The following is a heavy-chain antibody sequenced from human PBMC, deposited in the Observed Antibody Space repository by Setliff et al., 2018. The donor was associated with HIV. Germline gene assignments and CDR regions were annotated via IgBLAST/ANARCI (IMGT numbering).Heavy chain of an antibody. V-gene: IGHV4-38-2*01. CDR2: IYHNGNT. Sequence: SETLSLTCAVSGYYISRDYYWGWIRQPPGKGLEWIGSIYHNGNTYYSPSLKSRVTISVDTSRNQISRKLSSVTAADTAVYYCARQRLGNCSGARCSFSGMDVWGPGTTVTVSS. D-gene: IGHD2-15*01. J-gene: IGHJ6*02. CDR3: ARQRLGNCSGARCSFSGMDV. CDR1: GYYISRDYY.